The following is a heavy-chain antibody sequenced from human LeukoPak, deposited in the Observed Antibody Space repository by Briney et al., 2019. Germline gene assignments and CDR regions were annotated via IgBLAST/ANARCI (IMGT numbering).Heavy chain of an antibody. CDR3: AKRYGSGSYGYFDY. CDR1: GFTFSSHA. D-gene: IGHD3-10*01. CDR2: ISGSGGST. V-gene: IGHV3-23*01. J-gene: IGHJ4*02. Sequence: PGGSLRLSCAASGFTFSSHAMSWVRQAPGKGLEWVSAISGSGGSTYYADSVKGRFTISRDNSKDTLYLQMNSLRAEDTAVYYCAKRYGSGSYGYFDYWGQGTLVTVSP.